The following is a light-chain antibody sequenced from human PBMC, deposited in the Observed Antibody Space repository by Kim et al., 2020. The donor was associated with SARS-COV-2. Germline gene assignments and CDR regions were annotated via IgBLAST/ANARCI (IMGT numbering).Light chain of an antibody. J-gene: IGLJ2*01. CDR3: QAWDSSSVV. Sequence: SYELTQPPSVSVSPGQTATIPCSGDKVNNRFISWYQQNAGQSPILVIYQDVKRPSGIPARFSGSNSGNTATLTVSGTQSIDEADYYCQAWDSSSVVFGGG. CDR1: KVNNRF. V-gene: IGLV3-1*01. CDR2: QDV.